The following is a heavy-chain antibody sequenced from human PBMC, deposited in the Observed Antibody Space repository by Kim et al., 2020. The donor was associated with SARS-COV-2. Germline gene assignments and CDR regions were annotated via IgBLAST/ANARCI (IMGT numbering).Heavy chain of an antibody. CDR1: GGSISSEDL. CDR2: IDHSGIT. D-gene: IGHD6-6*01. V-gene: IGHV4-4*02. CDR3: ARCPVDSNSFWPDP. Sequence: SETLSLTCAVSGGSISSEDLWNWARQPPGKGLEWIGEIDHSGITNYNPSLKSRVTMSLDKSDNQFSLNLSSVTAADTAVYYCARCPVDSNSFWPDPPAQG. J-gene: IGHJ5*02.